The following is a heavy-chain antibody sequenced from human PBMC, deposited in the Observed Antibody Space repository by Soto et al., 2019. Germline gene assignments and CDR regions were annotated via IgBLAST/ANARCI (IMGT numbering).Heavy chain of an antibody. J-gene: IGHJ4*02. V-gene: IGHV3-33*01. CDR2: IWYDGSNK. D-gene: IGHD3-22*01. Sequence: GGSLRLSCAASGFTFSSYGMHWVRQAPGKGLEWVAVIWYDGSNKYYADSVKGRFTISRDNSKNTLYLQMNSLRAEDTAVYYCARALMYYDSSGQQYYFDYWGQGTLVTVSS. CDR1: GFTFSSYG. CDR3: ARALMYYDSSGQQYYFDY.